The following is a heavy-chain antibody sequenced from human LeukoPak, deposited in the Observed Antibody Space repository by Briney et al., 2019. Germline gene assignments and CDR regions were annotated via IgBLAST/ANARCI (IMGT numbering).Heavy chain of an antibody. CDR2: ISAYNGNT. D-gene: IGHD2-15*01. J-gene: IGHJ6*02. CDR1: GYTFSNYG. CDR3: ARDQGPNGLLLLYYYGMDV. Sequence: ASVKVSCKASGYTFSNYGISWVRQAPGQGLEWMGWISAYNGNTNYAQKLQGRVTMTTDTSTSTAYMELRSLRSDDTAVYYCARDQGPNGLLLLYYYGMDVWGQGTTVTVSS. V-gene: IGHV1-18*01.